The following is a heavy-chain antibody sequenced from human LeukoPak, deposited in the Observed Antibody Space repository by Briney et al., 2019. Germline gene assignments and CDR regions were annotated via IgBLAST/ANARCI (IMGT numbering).Heavy chain of an antibody. CDR3: ARDSPEYYDSSGYYRFDY. CDR1: GGSISSGGYY. J-gene: IGHJ4*02. CDR2: IYYSGST. D-gene: IGHD3-22*01. V-gene: IGHV4-31*03. Sequence: SETLSLTCTVSGGSISSGGYYWSWIRQHPGKGLEWIGYIYYSGSTYYNPSLKSRVTISVDTSKNQFSLKLSSVTAADTAVYYCARDSPEYYDSSGYYRFDYWGQGTLVTVSS.